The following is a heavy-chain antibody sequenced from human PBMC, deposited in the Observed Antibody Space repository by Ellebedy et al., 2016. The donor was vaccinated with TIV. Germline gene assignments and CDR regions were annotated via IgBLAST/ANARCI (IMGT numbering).Heavy chain of an antibody. CDR2: IYSDGST. J-gene: IGHJ6*02. V-gene: IGHV3-53*04. CDR1: GLTVSSNY. Sequence: PGGSLRLSCAASGLTVSSNYMSWVRQAPGKGLEWVSVIYSDGSTTYADSVKGRFTISRHNSKNTLYLQMNSLRAEDTAVYYCARDLYFGSSYDNYYYGLDVWGQGTTVTVSS. CDR3: ARDLYFGSSYDNYYYGLDV. D-gene: IGHD3-16*01.